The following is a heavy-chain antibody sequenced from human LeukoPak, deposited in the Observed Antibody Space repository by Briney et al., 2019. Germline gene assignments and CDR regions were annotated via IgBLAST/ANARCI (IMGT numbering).Heavy chain of an antibody. CDR2: MNPNSGNT. Sequence: ASVKVSCKASGYTFTSYDINWVRQATGQGLEWMGWMNPNSGNTGYAQKFQGRVTMTRNTSISTAYMELSSLRSEDTAVYYRARVLKTGPAFDYWVQGTLVTVSS. CDR3: ARVLKTGPAFDY. V-gene: IGHV1-8*01. D-gene: IGHD2-15*01. J-gene: IGHJ4*02. CDR1: GYTFTSYD.